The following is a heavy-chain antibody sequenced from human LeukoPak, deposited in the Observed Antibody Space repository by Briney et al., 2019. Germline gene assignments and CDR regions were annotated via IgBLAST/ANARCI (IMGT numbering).Heavy chain of an antibody. Sequence: GGSLRPSCAASGFTFSNYAMSWVRQAPGKGLEWVSIVSGSDGTTYYTDSVKGRFTISRDNSKNTLYLQMNSLRVEDTAVYYCARARTYSTGWYYFDYWGQGTLVTVSS. CDR3: ARARTYSTGWYYFDY. CDR1: GFTFSNYA. J-gene: IGHJ4*02. D-gene: IGHD6-19*01. CDR2: VSGSDGTT. V-gene: IGHV3-23*01.